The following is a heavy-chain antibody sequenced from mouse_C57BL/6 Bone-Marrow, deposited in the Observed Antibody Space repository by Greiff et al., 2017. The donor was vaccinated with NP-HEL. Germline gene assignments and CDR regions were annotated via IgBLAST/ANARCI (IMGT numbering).Heavy chain of an antibody. D-gene: IGHD1-2*01. CDR2: ISSGGSYT. J-gene: IGHJ3*01. V-gene: IGHV5-6*01. Sequence: EVKLVESGGDLVKPGGSLKLSCAASGFTFSSYGMSWVRQTPDKRLEWVATISSGGSYTYYPDSVKGRFTISRDNAKNTLYLQMSSLKSEDTAMYYCARGAITTAPWFAYWGQGTLVTVSA. CDR1: GFTFSSYG. CDR3: ARGAITTAPWFAY.